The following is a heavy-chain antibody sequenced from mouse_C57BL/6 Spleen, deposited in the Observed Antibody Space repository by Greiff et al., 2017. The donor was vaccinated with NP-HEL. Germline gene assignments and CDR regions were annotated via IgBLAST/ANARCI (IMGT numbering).Heavy chain of an antibody. CDR1: GYTFTSYW. J-gene: IGHJ1*03. Sequence: VKLQQPGAELVKPGASVKLSCKASGYTFTSYWMHWVKQRPGRGLEWIGRIDPNSGGTKYNEKFKSKATLTVDKPSSTAYMQLSSLTSEDSAVYYCGVRRDSNLWYFDVWGTGTTVTVSS. CDR2: IDPNSGGT. D-gene: IGHD2-5*01. V-gene: IGHV1-72*01. CDR3: GVRRDSNLWYFDV.